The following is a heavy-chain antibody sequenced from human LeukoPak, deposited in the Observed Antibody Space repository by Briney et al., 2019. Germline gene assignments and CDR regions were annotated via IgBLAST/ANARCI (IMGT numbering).Heavy chain of an antibody. D-gene: IGHD1-26*01. V-gene: IGHV3-30*04. CDR2: ISYDGSNK. CDR1: GFTFSSYV. J-gene: IGHJ4*02. Sequence: GGSLRLSCAASGFTFSSYVMHWVRQAPGKGLEWVAVISYDGSNKYYADSVKGRFTISRDDSKNTLYLQMNSLRAEDTAVYYCARDGGATTPAADYWGQGTLVTVSS. CDR3: ARDGGATTPAADY.